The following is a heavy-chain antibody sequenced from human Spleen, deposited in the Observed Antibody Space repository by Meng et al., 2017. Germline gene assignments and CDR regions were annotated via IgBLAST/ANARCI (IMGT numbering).Heavy chain of an antibody. V-gene: IGHV1-2*03. CDR1: GYTSPVYW. CDR2: INPKSGDT. D-gene: IGHD6-13*01. J-gene: IGHJ4*02. CDR3: ARDEDISAAGKLFGDY. Sequence: QCGPERTNLWPPLNASGKSSGYTSPVYWLHWLPRAPGQGLEWMGRINPKSGDTHYAQRFQCRGTMTGDTSISTAYMELSGLRSDDTAMYYCARDEDISAAGKLFGDYWGQGTLVTVSS.